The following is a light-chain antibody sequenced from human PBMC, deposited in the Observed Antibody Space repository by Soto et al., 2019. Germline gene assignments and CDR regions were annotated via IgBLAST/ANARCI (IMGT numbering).Light chain of an antibody. Sequence: QSALTQPASVSGSPGQSITISCTGTSSDVGRYKYVSWYQQHPGKAPKLMIYEVNNRPSGVSNRFSGSKSGNTASLTNSGLQAEDEADYYCSSYTSSSTLVVFGGGTQLTVL. CDR2: EVN. J-gene: IGLJ2*01. CDR3: SSYTSSSTLVV. CDR1: SSDVGRYKY. V-gene: IGLV2-14*01.